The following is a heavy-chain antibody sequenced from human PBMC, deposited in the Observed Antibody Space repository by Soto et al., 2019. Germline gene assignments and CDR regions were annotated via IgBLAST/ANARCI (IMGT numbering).Heavy chain of an antibody. CDR2: INHSGST. V-gene: IGHV4-34*01. CDR1: GGSFSGYY. D-gene: IGHD2-8*01. CDR3: ARLYEGKRPPDY. Sequence: SETLSLTCAVYGGSFSGYYWSWIRQPPGKGLEWIGEINHSGSTNYNLSLKSRVTISVDTSRNQWSLKLTFVTAADTAVYYCARLYEGKRPPDYWGQGTRVTVSS. J-gene: IGHJ4*02.